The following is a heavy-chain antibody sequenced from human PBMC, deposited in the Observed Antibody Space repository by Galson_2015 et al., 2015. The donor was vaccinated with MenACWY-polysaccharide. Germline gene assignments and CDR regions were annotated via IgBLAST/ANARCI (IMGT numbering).Heavy chain of an antibody. CDR1: GFTFSDYY. Sequence: SLRLSCAASGFTFSDYYMSWIRQAPGKGLEWVSYISSSGSTIYYADSVKGRFTISRDNAKNSLYLQMNSLRAEDTAVYYCASRYCSSTSCYGHYYGMDVWGQGTTVTVSS. CDR2: ISSSGSTI. D-gene: IGHD2-2*01. CDR3: ASRYCSSTSCYGHYYGMDV. V-gene: IGHV3-11*01. J-gene: IGHJ6*02.